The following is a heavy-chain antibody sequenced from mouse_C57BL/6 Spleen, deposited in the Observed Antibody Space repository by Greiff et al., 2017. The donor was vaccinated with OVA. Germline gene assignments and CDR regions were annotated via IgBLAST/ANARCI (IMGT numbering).Heavy chain of an antibody. CDR3: ARIYGSSYDWYFDV. CDR1: GYSITSDY. J-gene: IGHJ1*03. Sequence: DVKLVESGPGLAKPSQTLSLTCSVTGYSITSDYWNWIRKFPGNKLEYMGYISYSGSTYYNPSLKSRISITRDTSKNQYYLQLNSVTTEDTATYYCARIYGSSYDWYFDVWGTGTTVTVSS. CDR2: ISYSGST. D-gene: IGHD1-1*01. V-gene: IGHV3-8*01.